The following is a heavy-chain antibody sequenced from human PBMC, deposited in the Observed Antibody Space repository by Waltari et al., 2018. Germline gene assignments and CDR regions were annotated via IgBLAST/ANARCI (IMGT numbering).Heavy chain of an antibody. D-gene: IGHD2-21*02. CDR2: IKEDGSEI. V-gene: IGHV3-7*01. CDR1: GLILSSYW. Sequence: EVQLEESGGGVVQPGGSLSLSCAASGLILSSYWMTVVRQEPGKGLEWLANIKEDGSEIYYVDSVRGRFTVSRDNAKNSLFLQMTSLRVEDTAVYYCATGSVTHTYWGQGTLVSVSA. CDR3: ATGSVTHTY. J-gene: IGHJ4*02.